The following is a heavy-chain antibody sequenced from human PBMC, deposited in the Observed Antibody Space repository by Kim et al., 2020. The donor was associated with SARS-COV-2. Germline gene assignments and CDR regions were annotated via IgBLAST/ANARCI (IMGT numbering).Heavy chain of an antibody. Sequence: GGSLRLSCAASGFTFSSHWMYWVRQVPGKGLICVSRIDGDGSGTNYADSVKGRFTISRDNAKSTLYLQMNSLRVDDTAVYYCARDENWSLDYWGQGTLVTVSS. CDR2: IDGDGSGT. CDR1: GFTFSSHW. V-gene: IGHV3-74*01. D-gene: IGHD1-1*01. J-gene: IGHJ4*02. CDR3: ARDENWSLDY.